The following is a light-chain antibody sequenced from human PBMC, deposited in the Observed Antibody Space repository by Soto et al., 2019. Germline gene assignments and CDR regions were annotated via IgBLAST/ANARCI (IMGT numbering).Light chain of an antibody. V-gene: IGLV2-14*03. CDR1: SSDVGGYRY. Sequence: QSALTQPASVSGSPGQSITISCTGTSSDVGGYRYVSWYQQHPGKAPKFLIYDVSNRPSGVSNRFSGSKSGNTASLTISGLQAEDEADYYCSSYTSSSTVIFCGGTKVTVL. J-gene: IGLJ2*01. CDR2: DVS. CDR3: SSYTSSSTVI.